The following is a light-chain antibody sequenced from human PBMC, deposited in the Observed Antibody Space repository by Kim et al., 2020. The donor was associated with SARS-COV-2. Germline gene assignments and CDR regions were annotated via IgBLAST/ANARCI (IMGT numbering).Light chain of an antibody. J-gene: IGKJ2*01. CDR2: DAS. CDR3: QQRSSWYT. CDR1: QSVSSY. V-gene: IGKV3-11*01. Sequence: LSLSPGERAPLSCRASQSVSSYLAWYQQKPGQAPRLLISDASNRATGIPARFSGSGSGTDFSLTISSLEPEDFAIYYCQQRSSWYTFGQGTKLEI.